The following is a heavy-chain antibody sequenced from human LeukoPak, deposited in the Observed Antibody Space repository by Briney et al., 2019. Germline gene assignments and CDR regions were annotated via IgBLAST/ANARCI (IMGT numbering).Heavy chain of an antibody. CDR1: GASISRYS. CDR3: ARGIETTGYNWFDP. CDR2: IYSSGSS. V-gene: IGHV4-4*07. J-gene: IGHJ5*02. D-gene: IGHD4-11*01. Sequence: SETLSLTCTVSGASISRYSWSWIRQPAGKGLEWIGRIYSSGSSDYNPSLKSRVNMSVDTSKNQISLKLSSVTAADAAVYYCARGIETTGYNWFDPWGQGTLVTVSS.